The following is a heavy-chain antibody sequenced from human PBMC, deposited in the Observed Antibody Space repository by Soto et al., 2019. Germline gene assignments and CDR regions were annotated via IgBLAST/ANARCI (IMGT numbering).Heavy chain of an antibody. J-gene: IGHJ6*02. CDR2: IYPGDSDS. CDR3: ARHTAYYYYGMDV. CDR1: GYSFTSYW. V-gene: IGHV5-51*01. Sequence: GESLKISCKGSGYSFTSYWIGWVRQMPGKGLEWMGIIYPGDSDSRYSPSFQGQVTISVDKSISTAYLQWSSLKASDTAMYYCARHTAYYYYGMDVRAQRTTVTVSS.